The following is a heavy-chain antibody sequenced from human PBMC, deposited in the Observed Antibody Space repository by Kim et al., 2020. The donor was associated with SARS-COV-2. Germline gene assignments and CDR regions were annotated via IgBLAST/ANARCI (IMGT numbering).Heavy chain of an antibody. D-gene: IGHD5-18*01. CDR1: GFTFSSYA. Sequence: GGSLRLSCAASGFTFSSYAMHWVRQAPGKGLEWVAVISYDGSNKYYADSVKGRFTISRDNSKNTLYLQMNSLRAEDTAVYYCARDGGRGRYSYGYYFDYWGQGTLVTVSS. CDR3: ARDGGRGRYSYGYYFDY. CDR2: ISYDGSNK. J-gene: IGHJ4*02. V-gene: IGHV3-30*04.